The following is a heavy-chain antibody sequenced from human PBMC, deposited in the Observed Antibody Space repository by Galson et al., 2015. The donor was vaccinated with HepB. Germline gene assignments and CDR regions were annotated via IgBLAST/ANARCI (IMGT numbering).Heavy chain of an antibody. Sequence: SVKVSCKASGGTFSSYAISWVRQAPGQGLEWMGGIIPIFGTANYAQKFQGRVTITADESTSTAYMELSSLRSEDTAVYYCARVGTITMIGGDAFDIWGQGTMVTVSS. CDR3: ARVGTITMIGGDAFDI. V-gene: IGHV1-69*13. J-gene: IGHJ3*02. CDR1: GGTFSSYA. CDR2: IIPIFGTA. D-gene: IGHD3-22*01.